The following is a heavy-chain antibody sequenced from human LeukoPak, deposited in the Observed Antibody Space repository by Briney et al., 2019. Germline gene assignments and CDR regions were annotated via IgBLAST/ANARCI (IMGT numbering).Heavy chain of an antibody. CDR1: GYTFTSYA. Sequence: VASVKVSCKASGYTFTSYAMHWVRQAPGQRLEWMGWINAGNGNTKYSQKSQGRVTITRDTSASTAYMELSSLRSEDTAVYYCARALGSGWARPFDYWGQGTLVTVSS. J-gene: IGHJ4*02. CDR3: ARALGSGWARPFDY. V-gene: IGHV1-3*01. D-gene: IGHD6-19*01. CDR2: INAGNGNT.